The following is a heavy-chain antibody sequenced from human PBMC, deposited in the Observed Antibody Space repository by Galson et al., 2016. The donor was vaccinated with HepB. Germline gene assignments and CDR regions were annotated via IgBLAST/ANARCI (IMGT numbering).Heavy chain of an antibody. Sequence: SLRLSCAASGFTFSSYAMNWVRQAPGKGLEWVSAISGSGGSTYSADSVKGRFTISRDNSKNTLSLQMNSLRAEDTAVYDRAKYGGGGAGYFDDWGQGTLVTVS. CDR3: AKYGGGGAGYFDD. CDR1: GFTFSSYA. CDR2: ISGSGGST. V-gene: IGHV3-23*01. J-gene: IGHJ4*02. D-gene: IGHD3-16*01.